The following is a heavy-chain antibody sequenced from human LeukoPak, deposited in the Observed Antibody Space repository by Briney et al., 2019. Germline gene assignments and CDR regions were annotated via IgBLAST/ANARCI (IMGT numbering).Heavy chain of an antibody. CDR3: ARNPRRSREVADPVIDY. CDR1: GYTFTSYG. Sequence: ASVKVSCKASGYTFTSYGISWVRQAPGQGLEWMGWISAYNGNTNYAQKLQGRVTMTTDTSTSTAYMELRSLRSDDTAVYYCARNPRRSREVADPVIDYWGQGTLVTVSS. D-gene: IGHD6-19*01. J-gene: IGHJ4*02. V-gene: IGHV1-18*01. CDR2: ISAYNGNT.